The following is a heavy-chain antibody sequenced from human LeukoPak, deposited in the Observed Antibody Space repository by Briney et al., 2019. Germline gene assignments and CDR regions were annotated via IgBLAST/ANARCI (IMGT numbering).Heavy chain of an antibody. CDR1: GFTFSSYA. V-gene: IGHV3-23*01. CDR2: ISGSGVST. J-gene: IGHJ4*02. CDR3: AKDPDQRRAAAPGTDY. D-gene: IGHD6-13*01. Sequence: GGSLRLSCAASGFTFSSYAMSWVRQAPGRGLEWVSSISGSGVSTYYADSVKGRFTISRDNSKKTLYLQMNSLRAEDTAVYYCAKDPDQRRAAAPGTDYWGQGTLVTVSS.